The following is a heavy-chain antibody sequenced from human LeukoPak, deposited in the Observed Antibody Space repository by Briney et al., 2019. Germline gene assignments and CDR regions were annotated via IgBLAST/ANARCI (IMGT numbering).Heavy chain of an antibody. CDR3: ARDTYYAAFDP. Sequence: SETLSLTCTVSGYSISSGYYWGWIRQPPGKGLEWIGYIYHSGSTYYNPSLKSRVTISVDRSKNQFSLKLSSVTAADTAVYYCARDTYYAAFDPWGQGTLVTVSS. D-gene: IGHD3-16*01. CDR2: IYHSGST. V-gene: IGHV4-38-2*02. CDR1: GYSISSGYY. J-gene: IGHJ5*02.